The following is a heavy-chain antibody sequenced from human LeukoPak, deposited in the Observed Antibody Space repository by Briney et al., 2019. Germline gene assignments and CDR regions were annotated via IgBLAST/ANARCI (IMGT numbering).Heavy chain of an antibody. D-gene: IGHD6-6*01. V-gene: IGHV3-23*01. Sequence: GSLRLSCAASGFTFSSCAMSWVRQAPGKGLEWVSAISGSGGSTYYADSVKGRFTISRDNSKNTLFLQMNSLGAEDTAVYYCAKGTYSSSPKDYWGQGTLVTVSS. CDR2: ISGSGGST. J-gene: IGHJ4*02. CDR3: AKGTYSSSPKDY. CDR1: GFTFSSCA.